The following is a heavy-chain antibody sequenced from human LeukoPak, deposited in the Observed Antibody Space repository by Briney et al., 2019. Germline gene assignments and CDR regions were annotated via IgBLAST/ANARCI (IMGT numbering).Heavy chain of an antibody. D-gene: IGHD3-3*01. CDR1: GFTFSRYA. Sequence: PGGSLRLSCAASGFTFSRYAMHWVRQAPGKGLEWVAVISYDGSNKYYADSVKGRFTISRDNSKNTLYLQMNSLRAEDTAVYYCARDSEGYDFWSGSTDYWGQGTLVTVSS. V-gene: IGHV3-30-3*01. CDR3: ARDSEGYDFWSGSTDY. J-gene: IGHJ4*02. CDR2: ISYDGSNK.